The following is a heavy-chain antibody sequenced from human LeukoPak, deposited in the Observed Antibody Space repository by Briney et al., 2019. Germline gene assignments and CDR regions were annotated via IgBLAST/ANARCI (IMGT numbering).Heavy chain of an antibody. CDR1: GFTFSNAW. D-gene: IGHD6-13*01. CDR3: TTESSSFVGFDY. J-gene: IGHJ4*02. V-gene: IGHV3-15*01. Sequence: NPGRSLRLSRAASGFTFSNAWMSWVRQAPGKGMEWVGRIKSKTDGGTTDYAAPVKGRFTISRDDSKNTLYLQMNSLKTEDTAVYYCTTESSSFVGFDYWGQGTLVAVSS. CDR2: IKSKTDGGTT.